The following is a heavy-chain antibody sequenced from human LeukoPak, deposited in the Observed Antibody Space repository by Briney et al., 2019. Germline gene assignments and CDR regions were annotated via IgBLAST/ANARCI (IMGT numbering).Heavy chain of an antibody. J-gene: IGHJ4*02. V-gene: IGHV1-69*13. D-gene: IGHD6-6*01. CDR3: ARGVGEIAAPSYYFDY. CDR1: GGTFSSYA. CDR2: IIPIFGTA. Sequence: ASVKVSCKASGGTFSSYAISWVRQAPGQGLAWMGGIIPIFGTANYAQKFQGRVTITADESTSTAYMELSSLRSEDTAVYYCARGVGEIAAPSYYFDYWGQGTLVTVSS.